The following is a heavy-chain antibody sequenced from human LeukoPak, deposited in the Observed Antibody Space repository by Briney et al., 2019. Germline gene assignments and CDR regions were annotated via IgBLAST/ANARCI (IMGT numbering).Heavy chain of an antibody. V-gene: IGHV1-18*01. Sequence: GESLKIPCKGSGYSFTSYGISWVRQAPGQGLEWMGWISAYNGNTNYAQKLQGRVTMTTDTSTSTAYMELRSLRSDDTAVYYCARDQVGNSGYDYVEFDYWGQGTLVTVSS. CDR1: GYSFTSYG. CDR3: ARDQVGNSGYDYVEFDY. D-gene: IGHD5-12*01. J-gene: IGHJ4*02. CDR2: ISAYNGNT.